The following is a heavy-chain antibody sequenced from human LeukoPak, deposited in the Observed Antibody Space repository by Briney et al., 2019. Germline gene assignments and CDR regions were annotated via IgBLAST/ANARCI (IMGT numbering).Heavy chain of an antibody. CDR1: GGTFIGYT. V-gene: IGHV1-69*08. J-gene: IGHJ4*02. D-gene: IGHD3-22*01. Sequence: SVTVSCKASGGTFIGYTITWVRQAPGQGLEWMGMIIPGIGKVNYAQKFQCRVTISAHKSANTVYMELRSLRSEDTAMYYCARERYYDSSGYHPSYYFDSWGQGTLVTVSS. CDR3: ARERYYDSSGYHPSYYFDS. CDR2: IIPGIGKV.